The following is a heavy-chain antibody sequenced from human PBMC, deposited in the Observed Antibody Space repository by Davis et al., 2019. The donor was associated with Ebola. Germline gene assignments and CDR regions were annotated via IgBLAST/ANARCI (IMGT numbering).Heavy chain of an antibody. V-gene: IGHV3-23*01. J-gene: IGHJ6*04. CDR3: ARDGIATFGKVKYYYGMDV. CDR2: LSGSGDST. D-gene: IGHD6-13*01. CDR1: GFTFSSYA. Sequence: GESLKISCTASGFTFSSYAMNWVRQAPGKGLEWVSVLSGSGDSTYYADSVKGRFTISRDNSKNTLYLQMNSLRVEDTAVYYCARDGIATFGKVKYYYGMDVWGKGTTVTVSS.